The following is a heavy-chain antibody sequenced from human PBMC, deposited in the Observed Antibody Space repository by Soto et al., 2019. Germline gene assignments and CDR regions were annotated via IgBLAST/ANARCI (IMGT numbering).Heavy chain of an antibody. J-gene: IGHJ6*02. Sequence: PSETLSLTCAVSVYSISSGDYWGWIRQPPGKGLEWIGSIYHSGSTYYNPSLKSRVTISVDTSKNQFSLKLSSVTAADTAVYYCARWELLSGMDVWGQGNTVTVSS. V-gene: IGHV4-38-2*01. D-gene: IGHD1-26*01. CDR3: ARWELLSGMDV. CDR2: IYHSGST. CDR1: VYSISSGDY.